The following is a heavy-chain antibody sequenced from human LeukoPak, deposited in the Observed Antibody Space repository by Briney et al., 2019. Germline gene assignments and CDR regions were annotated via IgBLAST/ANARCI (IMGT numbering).Heavy chain of an antibody. CDR1: GFIFSSYS. CDR3: ARVYSGAWCPVY. D-gene: IGHD4-17*01. CDR2: ITSSSDTI. V-gene: IGHV3-48*01. Sequence: GGSLRLSCAVSGFIFSSYSMNWVRQAPGKGLEWVSYITSSSDTIYYADSVKGRFTISRDNAKNSLYLQVNSLRGEDTAVYYCARVYSGAWCPVYWGQGTLVTVSS. J-gene: IGHJ4*02.